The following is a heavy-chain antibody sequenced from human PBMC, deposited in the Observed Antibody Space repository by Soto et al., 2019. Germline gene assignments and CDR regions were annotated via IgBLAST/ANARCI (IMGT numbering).Heavy chain of an antibody. CDR1: GFTFIRYS. J-gene: IGHJ4*02. CDR2: ISSITNYI. V-gene: IGHV3-21*06. CDR3: ARESEDLTSNFDY. Sequence: GGSLRLSCAASGFTFIRYSMNWFRQAPGKGLEWVSSISSITNYIYYGDSMKGRFTISRDNAKNSLYLEMNSLRAEDTAVYYCARESEDLTSNFDYWGQGTLVTVSS.